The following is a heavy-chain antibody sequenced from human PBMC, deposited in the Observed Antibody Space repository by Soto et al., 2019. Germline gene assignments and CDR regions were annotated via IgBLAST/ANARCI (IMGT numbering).Heavy chain of an antibody. CDR2: ISSSSSYI. J-gene: IGHJ4*02. Sequence: GGSLRLSCAASGFTFSSYSMNWVRQAPGKGLEWVSSISSSSSYIYYADSVKGRFTISRDNAKNSLYLQMNSLRAEDTAVYYCASSQYCSSTSCYLPYWGQGTLVTVSS. D-gene: IGHD2-2*01. V-gene: IGHV3-21*01. CDR3: ASSQYCSSTSCYLPY. CDR1: GFTFSSYS.